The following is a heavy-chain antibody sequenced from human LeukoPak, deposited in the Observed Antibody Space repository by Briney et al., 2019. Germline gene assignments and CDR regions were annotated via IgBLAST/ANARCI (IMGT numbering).Heavy chain of an antibody. D-gene: IGHD3-22*01. CDR2: MNPNSGNT. Sequence: ASVNVSCKASGYTFTSYDINWVRQATGQGLEWMGWMNPNSGNTGYAQKFQGRVTMTRNTSISTAYMELSSLRSEHTAVYYCARAPYGSGYYYSYYYYGMDVWGQGTTVTVSS. CDR1: GYTFTSYD. J-gene: IGHJ6*02. CDR3: ARAPYGSGYYYSYYYYGMDV. V-gene: IGHV1-8*01.